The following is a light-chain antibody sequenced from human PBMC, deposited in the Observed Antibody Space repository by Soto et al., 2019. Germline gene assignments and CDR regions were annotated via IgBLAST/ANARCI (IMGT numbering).Light chain of an antibody. Sequence: EIVLTQSPGTLSLSPGERATLSCRASQSVSSSYLAWYQQKPGQAPRLLIYGASSRATGIPDRFSGSGSGTDFPLTISRLEPEDFAVYYCQQYGSSPPWTLGQGTKVESK. CDR2: GAS. J-gene: IGKJ1*01. V-gene: IGKV3-20*01. CDR1: QSVSSSY. CDR3: QQYGSSPPWT.